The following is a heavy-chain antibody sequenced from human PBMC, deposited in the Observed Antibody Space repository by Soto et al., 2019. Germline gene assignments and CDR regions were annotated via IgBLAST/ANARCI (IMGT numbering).Heavy chain of an antibody. CDR1: GGTFSSYT. CDR2: IIPILGIA. J-gene: IGHJ4*02. CDR3: ARDAPLSRIAARPRAALNY. D-gene: IGHD6-6*01. V-gene: IGHV1-69*04. Sequence: SVKVSCKASGGTFSSYTISWVRQAPGQGLEWMGRIIPILGIANYAQKFQGRVTITADKSTSTAYMELSSLRSEDTAVCYCARDAPLSRIAARPRAALNYWGQGTLVTVSS.